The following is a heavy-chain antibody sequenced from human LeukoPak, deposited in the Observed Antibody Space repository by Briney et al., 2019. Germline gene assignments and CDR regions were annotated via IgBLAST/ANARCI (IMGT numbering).Heavy chain of an antibody. CDR3: ARGGDPDY. CDR2: ISSSSGTI. J-gene: IGHJ4*02. CDR1: GFTFSSYN. Sequence: GGSLRLSCAASGFTFSSYNLNWVRQAPGRGLEWVSYISSSSGTIYYADSVKGRFTISRDNAKNSLYLQMNSLRAEDTAVYYCARGGDPDYWGQGTLVTVSS. V-gene: IGHV3-48*04. D-gene: IGHD2-21*02.